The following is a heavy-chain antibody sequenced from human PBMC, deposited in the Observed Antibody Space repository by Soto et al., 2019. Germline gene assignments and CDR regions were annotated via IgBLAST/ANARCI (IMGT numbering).Heavy chain of an antibody. CDR2: INHSGST. CDR3: ARGRAGLLWFGEFYWFDP. J-gene: IGHJ5*02. Sequence: SETLSLTCAVYGGSFSGYYWSWIRQPPGKGLEWIGEINHSGSTNYNPSLKSRVTISVDTSKNQFSLKLSSVTAADTAVYYCARGRAGLLWFGEFYWFDPWGQGTLVTSPQ. V-gene: IGHV4-34*01. CDR1: GGSFSGYY. D-gene: IGHD3-10*01.